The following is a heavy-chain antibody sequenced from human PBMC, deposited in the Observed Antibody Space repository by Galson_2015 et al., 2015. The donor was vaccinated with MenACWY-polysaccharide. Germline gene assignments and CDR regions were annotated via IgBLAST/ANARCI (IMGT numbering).Heavy chain of an antibody. V-gene: IGHV4-38-2*01. CDR2: IFHSGTT. CDR1: DYSIRSGYF. D-gene: IGHD1-26*01. J-gene: IGHJ4*02. CDR3: ARVEKYSGSFYILY. Sequence: ETLSLTCAVSDYSIRSGYFWGWIRQPPGKGLEWIASIFHSGTTYYNPSLKSRVTISVDTSKNQFFLKLSSVTAADTAVYYCARVEKYSGSFYILYWGQGTLVTVSS.